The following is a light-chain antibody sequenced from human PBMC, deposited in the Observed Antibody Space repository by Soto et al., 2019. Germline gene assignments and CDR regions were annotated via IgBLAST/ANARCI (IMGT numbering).Light chain of an antibody. J-gene: IGLJ2*01. CDR1: SSDVGSYNY. Sequence: QSALTQPASVSGSPGQSITISCTGTSSDVGSYNYVSWYQQYPGKAPKLMIYDVSNRPSGVSYRFSGSKTGNTASLTISGLQAEDEADYYSSSYTTSSTHVVFGGGTKVTV. CDR2: DVS. CDR3: SSYTTSSTHVV. V-gene: IGLV2-14*01.